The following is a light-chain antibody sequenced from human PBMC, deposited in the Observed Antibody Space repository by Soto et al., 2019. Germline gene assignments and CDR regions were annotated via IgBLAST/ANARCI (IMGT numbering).Light chain of an antibody. CDR3: SLFASSNTWV. CDR2: EVT. CDR1: SSDVGAYNY. V-gene: IGLV2-8*01. J-gene: IGLJ3*02. Sequence: QSALTQPPSASGSPGQSVTISCTGTSSDVGAYNYVSWYQQHAGKAPKLVIYEVTKRPSGVPHRFSGSKSANTASLTVSGLQAEDEADYYCSLFASSNTWVFGGGTKLTVL.